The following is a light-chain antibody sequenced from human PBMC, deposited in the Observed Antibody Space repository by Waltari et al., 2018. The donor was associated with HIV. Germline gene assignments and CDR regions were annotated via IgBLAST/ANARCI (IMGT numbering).Light chain of an antibody. CDR2: LGS. Sequence: EILMTQSPPSLPVTPGKPASISCRSSQSLLHSNGINYLDWYLQKPGQSPQLLIYLGSNRASGGPDRFSGGGSGTDFTLKISRVEAEDLGGVYYCMQALQTPYTFGQGTKLELK. CDR3: MQALQTPYT. J-gene: IGKJ2*01. V-gene: IGKV2-28*01. CDR1: QSLLHSNGINY.